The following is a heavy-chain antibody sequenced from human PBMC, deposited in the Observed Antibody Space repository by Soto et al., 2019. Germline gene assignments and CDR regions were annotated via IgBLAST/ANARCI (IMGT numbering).Heavy chain of an antibody. CDR3: ARVYDSSGYHLNY. CDR1: GGSVSSGSYY. V-gene: IGHV4-61*01. J-gene: IGHJ4*02. D-gene: IGHD3-22*01. Sequence: SETLSLTCTVSGGSVSSGSYYWSWIRQPPGEGLEWIGYIYYSGSTNYNPSLKSRVTISVDTSKNQFSLKLSSVTAADTAVYYCARVYDSSGYHLNYLGQGTLVTVSS. CDR2: IYYSGST.